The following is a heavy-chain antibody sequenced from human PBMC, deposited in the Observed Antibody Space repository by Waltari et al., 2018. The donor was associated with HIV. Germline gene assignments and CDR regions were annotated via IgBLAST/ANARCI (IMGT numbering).Heavy chain of an antibody. V-gene: IGHV3-23*01. CDR3: AKVSSSSLGRFDY. Sequence: EVQLLQSGGGLVQPGGSLRLSCTASGFTFSNYAMTWVRQAPGMGLEWVSGITGSCLSTYYADSVKGRFTISRDESMDTLYLQMNSLRPEDTAVYYCAKVSSSSLGRFDYWGQGTLVSVSS. J-gene: IGHJ4*02. D-gene: IGHD6-6*01. CDR1: GFTFSNYA. CDR2: ITGSCLST.